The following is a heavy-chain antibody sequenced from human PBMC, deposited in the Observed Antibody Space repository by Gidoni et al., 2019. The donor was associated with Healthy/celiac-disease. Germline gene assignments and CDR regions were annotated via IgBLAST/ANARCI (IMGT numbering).Heavy chain of an antibody. V-gene: IGHV4-34*01. D-gene: IGHD3-22*01. J-gene: IGHJ4*02. CDR2: INHSGST. CDR1: GGSFSGYY. Sequence: QVQLQQWGAGLLKPSETLSLTCAVYGGSFSGYYWSWIRQPPGKGLEWIGEINHSGSTNYNPSLKSRVTISVDTSKNQFSLKLSSVTAADTAVYYCARGYSDSGSRPYYFDYWGQGTLVTVSS. CDR3: ARGYSDSGSRPYYFDY.